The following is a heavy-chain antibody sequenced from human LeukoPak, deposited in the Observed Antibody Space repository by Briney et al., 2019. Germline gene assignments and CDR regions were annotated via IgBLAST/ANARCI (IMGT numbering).Heavy chain of an antibody. Sequence: GGSLRLSCAASGFTFSSYWMHWVRQAPGKGLVWVSRINSDGSSTSYADSVKGRFTISRDNAKNTLYLQMNSLRAEDTAVYYCARDPASGYFDYSAYYTHRYDYWGQGTLVTVSS. V-gene: IGHV3-74*01. J-gene: IGHJ4*02. CDR1: GFTFSSYW. CDR2: INSDGSST. D-gene: IGHD4/OR15-4a*01. CDR3: ARDPASGYFDYSAYYTHRYDY.